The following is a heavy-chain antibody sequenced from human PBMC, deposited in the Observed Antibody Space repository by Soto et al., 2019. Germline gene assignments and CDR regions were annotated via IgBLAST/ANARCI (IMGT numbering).Heavy chain of an antibody. V-gene: IGHV1-2*04. CDR2: INPNGGVT. CDR1: GDTFNDYY. Sequence: QVQLVQSAAEVKRPGASVTVSCRSSGDTFNDYYIHWVRQAPGQGLEWMGWINPNGGVTKYAQKFQGWVSMTRDTSIRTVYMQLSRLRSDDTAVYYCARESGGATATLDYYYFYMDVWGTGTTVTVSS. J-gene: IGHJ6*03. CDR3: ARESGGATATLDYYYFYMDV. D-gene: IGHD5-12*01.